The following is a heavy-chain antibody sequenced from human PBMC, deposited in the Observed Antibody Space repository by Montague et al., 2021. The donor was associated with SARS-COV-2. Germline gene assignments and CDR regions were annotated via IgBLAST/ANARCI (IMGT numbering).Heavy chain of an antibody. V-gene: IGHV4-34*01. Sequence: SETLSLTCAVYGGSFSGYYWSWTRQPPGKGLEWIGEINHNGSTNYNPSLKSRVTISVDTSKNQFSLKLSSVTAADTAVYYCARVRYYGSGTSLGMDVWGQGTTVTVSS. J-gene: IGHJ6*02. CDR2: INHNGST. CDR3: ARVRYYGSGTSLGMDV. CDR1: GGSFSGYY. D-gene: IGHD3-10*01.